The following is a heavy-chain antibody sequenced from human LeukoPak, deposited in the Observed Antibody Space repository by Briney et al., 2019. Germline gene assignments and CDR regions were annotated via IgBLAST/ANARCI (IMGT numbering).Heavy chain of an antibody. CDR1: GYTFTGHY. CDR3: ARDIKDWDHGRWGFDP. J-gene: IGHJ5*02. CDR2: INPNSGGT. D-gene: IGHD3-9*01. Sequence: ASVKVSCKASGYTFTGHYMHWLRQAPGQGLEWMGWINPNSGGTKYAQKFQGRVTMTRDTSISTACMELSRLSSDDTAVYFCARDIKDWDHGRWGFDPWGQGALVTVSS. V-gene: IGHV1-2*02.